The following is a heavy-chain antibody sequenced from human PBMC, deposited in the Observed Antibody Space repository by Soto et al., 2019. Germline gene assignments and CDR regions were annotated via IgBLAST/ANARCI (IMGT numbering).Heavy chain of an antibody. CDR2: IYSGGST. D-gene: IGHD2-15*01. CDR1: GFTVSSNY. Sequence: GGSLRLSCAASGFTVSSNYMSWVRQAPGKGLEWVSVIYSGGSTYYADSVKGRFTISRHNSKNTLYLQMNSLRAEDTAVYYCARGGYCSGGSCRDDAFDIWGQGTMVTVSS. J-gene: IGHJ3*02. V-gene: IGHV3-53*04. CDR3: ARGGYCSGGSCRDDAFDI.